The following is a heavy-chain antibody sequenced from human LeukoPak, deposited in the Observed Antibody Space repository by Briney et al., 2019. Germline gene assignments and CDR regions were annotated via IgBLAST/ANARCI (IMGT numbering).Heavy chain of an antibody. Sequence: PSETLSLTCTVSGGSISSGSYYWSWIRQPAGKGLEWIGRIYTSGSTNYNPSLKSRVTISVDTSKNQFSLKLSSVTAADTAVYYCAREVAAAGVDYRGQGTLVTVSS. J-gene: IGHJ4*02. V-gene: IGHV4-61*02. D-gene: IGHD6-13*01. CDR1: GGSISSGSYY. CDR2: IYTSGST. CDR3: AREVAAAGVDY.